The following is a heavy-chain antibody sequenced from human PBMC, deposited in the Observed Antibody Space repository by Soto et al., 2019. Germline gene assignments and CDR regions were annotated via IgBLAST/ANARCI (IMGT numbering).Heavy chain of an antibody. CDR2: ISSSSSYI. V-gene: IGHV3-21*01. J-gene: IGHJ4*02. Sequence: GGSLRLSCAASGFTFSSYSMNWVRQAPGKGLEWVSSISSSSSYIYYADSVKGRFTISRDNAKNSLYLQMNSLRAEDTAVYYCARDEESSRTTVTPGYFDYWGQGTLVTVSS. CDR1: GFTFSSYS. CDR3: ARDEESSRTTVTPGYFDY. D-gene: IGHD4-17*01.